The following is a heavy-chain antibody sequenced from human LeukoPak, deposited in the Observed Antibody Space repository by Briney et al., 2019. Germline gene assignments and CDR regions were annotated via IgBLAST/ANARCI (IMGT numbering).Heavy chain of an antibody. V-gene: IGHV3-15*01. Sequence: PGGSLRLSXAASGFTFCNAWMSWVRQAPGKGLEWVGRIKSKTDGGTTDYAAPVKGRFTIPRDDSKNTLYLQMNSLKTEDTAVYRCVDDDAFDIWGQGTMVTVSS. D-gene: IGHD1-1*01. CDR2: IKSKTDGGTT. CDR3: VDDDAFDI. CDR1: GFTFCNAW. J-gene: IGHJ3*02.